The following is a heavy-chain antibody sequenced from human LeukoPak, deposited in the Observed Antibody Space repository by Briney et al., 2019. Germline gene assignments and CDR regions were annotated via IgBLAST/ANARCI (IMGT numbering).Heavy chain of an antibody. CDR2: IWYDGSNK. CDR1: GFSFTMYG. J-gene: IGHJ4*02. Sequence: GGSLRLSCAASGFSFTMYGIHWVRQAPGKGLEWVAVIWYDGSNKYYADSVKGRITISRDNSKNTLYLQMNSLRAEDTAVYYCVRDRYYDRSGYYALDYWGQGTLVTVSS. CDR3: VRDRYYDRSGYYALDY. V-gene: IGHV3-33*08. D-gene: IGHD3-22*01.